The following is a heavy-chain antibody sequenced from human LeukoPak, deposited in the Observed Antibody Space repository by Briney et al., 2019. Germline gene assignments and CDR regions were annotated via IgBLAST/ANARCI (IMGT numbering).Heavy chain of an antibody. V-gene: IGHV3-21*06. Sequence: GGSLRLSCAGSGFTFSRNSMNWVRQAPGKGLEWVSSISSSSSYIYYADSVKGRFTISRDNAENSLYLQMNSLRAEDTAVYYCARGLDNYGYKFDYWGQGTLVTVSS. D-gene: IGHD5-18*01. J-gene: IGHJ4*02. CDR2: ISSSSSYI. CDR3: ARGLDNYGYKFDY. CDR1: GFTFSRNS.